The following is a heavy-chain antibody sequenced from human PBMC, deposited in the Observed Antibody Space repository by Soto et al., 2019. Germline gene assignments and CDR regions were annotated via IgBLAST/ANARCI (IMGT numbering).Heavy chain of an antibody. Sequence: GGSLRLSCAASGFIFSSFGMHWVRQAPGKGLEWVAHIWYDGSNTYYADSVKGRFTISRDNSRNTLYLQMNSLRAEDTAVYHCVRDLLGSGGHFDYWGQGTPVAVS. D-gene: IGHD7-27*01. CDR1: GFIFSSFG. CDR3: VRDLLGSGGHFDY. J-gene: IGHJ4*02. CDR2: IWYDGSNT. V-gene: IGHV3-33*01.